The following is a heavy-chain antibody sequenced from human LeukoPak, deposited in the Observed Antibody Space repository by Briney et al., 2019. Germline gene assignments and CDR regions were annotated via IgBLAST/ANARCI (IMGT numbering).Heavy chain of an antibody. D-gene: IGHD1-26*01. Sequence: GGALRLSCAASGFTFSSYAMSWVRQAPGKGLEWVSAIRDSGSSTHYADSVKGRFTTSRDNSKNTLFMQMNSLRAEDTAIYYCAKYGPQDSGSSHFDYWGQGALVTVSS. J-gene: IGHJ4*02. CDR3: AKYGPQDSGSSHFDY. CDR2: IRDSGSST. CDR1: GFTFSSYA. V-gene: IGHV3-23*01.